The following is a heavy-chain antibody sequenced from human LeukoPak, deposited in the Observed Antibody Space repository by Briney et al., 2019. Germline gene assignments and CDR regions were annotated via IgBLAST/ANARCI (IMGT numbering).Heavy chain of an antibody. V-gene: IGHV3-74*03. CDR2: IKADGTDT. J-gene: IGHJ2*01. Sequence: GGSLRLSCTVSGFTVGPSWTHCVRHAPGEGLVWVSRIKADGTDTTYPDSVKGRFTISRDKANNTLYLQMNSLRAAETAVCYCARDGLRFGQLFPFDLWGRGTLVTVSS. CDR3: ARDGLRFGQLFPFDL. D-gene: IGHD3-16*01. CDR1: GFTVGPSW.